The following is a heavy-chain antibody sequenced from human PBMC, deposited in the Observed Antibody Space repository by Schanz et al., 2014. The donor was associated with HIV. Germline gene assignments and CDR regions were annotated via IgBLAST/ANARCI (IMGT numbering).Heavy chain of an antibody. D-gene: IGHD2-15*01. Sequence: EVQLLESGGGLAQPGGSLRLSCAASGLTFNSYAMIWVRQAPGKGLEWVSTITGSGGHTYYAASVKGRFTISRDNAKNTLYLQMNSLRDEDTAVYYCARRSSDGGYYDNWGQGTLVTVSS. CDR3: ARRSSDGGYYDN. CDR1: GLTFNSYA. J-gene: IGHJ4*02. CDR2: ITGSGGHT. V-gene: IGHV3-23*01.